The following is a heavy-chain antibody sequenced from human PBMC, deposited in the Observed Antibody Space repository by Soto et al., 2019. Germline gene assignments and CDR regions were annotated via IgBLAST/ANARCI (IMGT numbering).Heavy chain of an antibody. CDR2: ISGSGADS. CDR1: GLTFSRFA. D-gene: IGHD5-12*01. J-gene: IGHJ3*01. CDR3: AKSKGVLATTGGAFDV. V-gene: IGHV3-23*01. Sequence: EVQLLESGGGLVQPGGSLRLSCAASGLTFSRFAMSWVRQAPGKGLERVSTISGSGADSYGSDSVKGRFIISRDNSKNTLSLQMNDLKVEDTAIYDCAKSKGVLATTGGAFDVWGQGTMVTVSS.